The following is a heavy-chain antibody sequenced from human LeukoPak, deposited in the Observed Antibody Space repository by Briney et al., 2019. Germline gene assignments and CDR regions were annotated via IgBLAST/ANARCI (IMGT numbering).Heavy chain of an antibody. Sequence: GGSLRLSCAASGFTVSNNYMNWVRQAPGKGLEWVSVIYSSGSTYYADSVKGRFIISRDNSKNTLYLQMNSLRGEDTAVYYCTRVHRGDYATDWGQGTLVTVSS. CDR1: GFTVSNNY. V-gene: IGHV3-66*01. CDR3: TRVHRGDYATD. D-gene: IGHD3-10*01. CDR2: IYSSGST. J-gene: IGHJ4*02.